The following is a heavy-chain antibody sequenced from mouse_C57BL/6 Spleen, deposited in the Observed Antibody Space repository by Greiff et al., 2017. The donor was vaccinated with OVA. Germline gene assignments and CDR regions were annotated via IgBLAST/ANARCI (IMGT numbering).Heavy chain of an antibody. CDR1: GYTFTSYW. CDR2: IYPSDSET. Sequence: QVQLQQPGAELVRPGSSVKLSCKASGYTFTSYWMDWVKQRPGQGLEWIGNIYPSDSETHYDQKFKDKATLTVDKSSSTAYMQLSSLTSEDSAVYDCARLGRGPYYFDYWGQGTTLTVSS. J-gene: IGHJ2*01. V-gene: IGHV1-61*01. D-gene: IGHD4-1*01. CDR3: ARLGRGPYYFDY.